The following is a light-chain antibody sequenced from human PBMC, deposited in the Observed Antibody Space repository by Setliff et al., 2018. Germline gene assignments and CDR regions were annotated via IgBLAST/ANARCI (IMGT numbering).Light chain of an antibody. CDR3: CSYGGTLYV. CDR1: SSDVGGYNS. V-gene: IGLV2-11*01. Sequence: QPRSVSGSPGQSVTISCTGTSSDVGGYNSVSWYQQHPDKPPKLIIYDVSTRPSGVPDRFSGSKSGNTASLTISGLQAEDEADYYCCSYGGTLYVFGTGTKVTVL. CDR2: DVS. J-gene: IGLJ1*01.